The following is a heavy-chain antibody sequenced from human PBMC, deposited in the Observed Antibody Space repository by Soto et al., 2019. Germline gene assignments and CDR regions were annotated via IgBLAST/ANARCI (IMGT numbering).Heavy chain of an antibody. CDR3: TRDGTYCGDDCFYF. CDR1: GFTLSSYG. CDR2: ISYDGSNK. Sequence: GGSLRLSCAASGFTLSSYGMHWVRQAPGKGLEWVAVISYDGSNKYYADSVKGRFTISRDNSKNTLYLQMNSLRAEDSAVYYCTRDGTYCGDDCFYFWGPGTLVTVSS. V-gene: IGHV3-30*03. J-gene: IGHJ4*02. D-gene: IGHD2-21*01.